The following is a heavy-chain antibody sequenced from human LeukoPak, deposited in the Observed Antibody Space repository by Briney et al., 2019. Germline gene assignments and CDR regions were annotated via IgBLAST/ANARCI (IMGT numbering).Heavy chain of an antibody. CDR1: GFTFSDYY. CDR3: ARDPDGYRQGHHFDY. CDR2: INPTSGYT. D-gene: IGHD5-18*01. V-gene: IGHV3-11*05. Sequence: GGSLRLSCAASGFTFSDYYMSWIRQAPGKGLEWLSYINPTSGYTPYADSVRGRFTISRDNAKNSLYLQMNSLRAEDTAVYYCARDPDGYRQGHHFDYWGQGTLVTVSS. J-gene: IGHJ4*02.